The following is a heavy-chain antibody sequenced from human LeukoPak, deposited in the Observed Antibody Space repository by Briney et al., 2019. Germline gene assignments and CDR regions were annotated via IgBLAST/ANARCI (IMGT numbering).Heavy chain of an antibody. V-gene: IGHV4-39*07. CDR1: GGSISSSSYY. D-gene: IGHD6-13*01. CDR2: IYYSGST. J-gene: IGHJ4*02. Sequence: SETLSLTCTVSGGSISSSSYYWGWIRQPPGKGLEWIGSIYYSGSTYYNPSLKSRVTISVDTSKNQFSLKLSSVTAADTAVYYCARGLGIAAAGRDYFDYWGQGALVTVSS. CDR3: ARGLGIAAAGRDYFDY.